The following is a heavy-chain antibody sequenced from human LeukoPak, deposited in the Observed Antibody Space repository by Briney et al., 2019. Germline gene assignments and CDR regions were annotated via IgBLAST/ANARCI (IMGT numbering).Heavy chain of an antibody. Sequence: SETLSLTCTVSGYSISSGYYWAWIRQPPGKGLQWIGNIYHSGNTYYSPSLKSRVTISLDTSRNQFSLKLNSVTAADTAVYYCAKSNGYGLVDIWGQGTMVTVSS. J-gene: IGHJ3*02. CDR1: GYSISSGYY. CDR3: AKSNGYGLVDI. CDR2: IYHSGNT. V-gene: IGHV4-38-2*02. D-gene: IGHD3-10*01.